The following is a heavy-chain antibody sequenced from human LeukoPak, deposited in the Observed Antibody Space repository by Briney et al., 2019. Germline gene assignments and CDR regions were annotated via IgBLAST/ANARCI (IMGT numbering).Heavy chain of an antibody. J-gene: IGHJ3*02. Sequence: ASVKVSCKASGYTFRQYSMSWVRQAPGKGLEWMGWLSPSHTTRVYAQQFQGRVTMAADTNTNTVSMELRSLTSDDTAVYFCARDYILTLETENGDGFAIWGQGTVVSVSS. CDR1: GYTFRQYS. CDR3: ARDYILTLETENGDGFAI. V-gene: IGHV1-18*01. D-gene: IGHD3-9*01. CDR2: LSPSHTTR.